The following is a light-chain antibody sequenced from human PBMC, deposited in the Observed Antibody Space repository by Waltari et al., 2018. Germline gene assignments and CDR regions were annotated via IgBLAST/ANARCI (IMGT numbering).Light chain of an antibody. V-gene: IGKV1-12*01. CDR3: LQSSSTPFT. Sequence: DIQMTQSPSSLSASVGDIVIITCRASQRIGSWLDWYQQKPGKAPKLLIYKASSLQSGVPSRFGDSGSGTDFTLTISSLQSEDFATYYCLQSSSTPFTFGQGTKIEIK. CDR2: KAS. J-gene: IGKJ2*01. CDR1: QRIGSW.